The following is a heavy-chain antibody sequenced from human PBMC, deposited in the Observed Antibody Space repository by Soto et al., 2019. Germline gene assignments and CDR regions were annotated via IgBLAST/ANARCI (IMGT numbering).Heavy chain of an antibody. CDR1: GFSLSTSGVG. J-gene: IGHJ4*02. V-gene: IGHV2-5*02. CDR3: AHRARGDILTGSSYCFDY. D-gene: IGHD3-9*01. CDR2: IYWDDDK. Sequence: QITLKESGPTLVKPTQTLTLTCTFSGFSLSTSGVGVGWIRQPPGKALEWLALIYWDDDKRYSPSLKSRLTTTQDTSKNQVVLTMTNMDPVDTATYYCAHRARGDILTGSSYCFDYWGQGTLVTVSS.